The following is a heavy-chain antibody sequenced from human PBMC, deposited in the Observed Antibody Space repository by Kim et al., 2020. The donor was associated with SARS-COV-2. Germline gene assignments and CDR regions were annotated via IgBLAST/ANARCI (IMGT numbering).Heavy chain of an antibody. CDR3: ARDPNSRSYNYYGMDV. CDR2: ISSSGSNI. V-gene: IGHV3-48*03. J-gene: IGHJ6*02. CDR1: GFTFSSYE. D-gene: IGHD6-13*01. Sequence: GGSLRLSCAASGFTFSSYEMNWVRQAPGKGLEWVSYISSSGSNIYYADSVKGRFTISRDNAKNSLYLQMNSLRAEDTAVYFCARDPNSRSYNYYGMDVWGQGTPVTVSS.